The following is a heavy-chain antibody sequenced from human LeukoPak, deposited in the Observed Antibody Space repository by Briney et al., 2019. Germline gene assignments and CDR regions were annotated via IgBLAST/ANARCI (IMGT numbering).Heavy chain of an antibody. CDR2: IGTSGNSK. D-gene: IGHD6-13*01. CDR1: GFTFTTYP. CDR3: AAGLYYYGMDM. J-gene: IGHJ6*02. V-gene: IGHV3-23*01. Sequence: GGSLTLSCAAPGFTFTTYPMTWVRRAPGRGLEWVSAIGTSGNSKYYAVSVRGRFTVSRDNFKNSLYLQMDRVRAEDTAVYYCAAGLYYYGMDMWGQGTTVTVSS.